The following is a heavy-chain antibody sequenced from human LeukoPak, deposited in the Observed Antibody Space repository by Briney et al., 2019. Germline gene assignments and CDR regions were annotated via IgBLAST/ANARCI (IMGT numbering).Heavy chain of an antibody. J-gene: IGHJ4*02. CDR3: AREGKYYDILTGYYGAPRPFDY. D-gene: IGHD3-9*01. Sequence: GRSLRLSCAASGFTFSSYGMHWVRQAPGKGLVRVAVIWYDRSNKYYADSVKGRFTISRDNSKNTLYLQMNSLRAEDTAVYYCAREGKYYDILTGYYGAPRPFDYWGQGTLVTVSS. CDR1: GFTFSSYG. V-gene: IGHV3-33*01. CDR2: IWYDRSNK.